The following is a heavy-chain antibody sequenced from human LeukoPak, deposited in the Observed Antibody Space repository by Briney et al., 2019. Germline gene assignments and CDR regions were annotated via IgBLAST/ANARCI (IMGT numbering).Heavy chain of an antibody. J-gene: IGHJ6*03. D-gene: IGHD3-10*01. CDR1: GGTFSSYA. CDR2: IIPIFGTA. V-gene: IGHV1-69*13. CDR3: ARAPDSFGSGSFQTLYYYYYMDV. Sequence: SVKVSCKAFGGTFSSYAISWVRQAPGQGLEWMGGIIPIFGTANYAQKFQGRVTITADESTSTAYMELTSLRSEDTAVYYCARAPDSFGSGSFQTLYYYYYMDVWGKGTTVTVSS.